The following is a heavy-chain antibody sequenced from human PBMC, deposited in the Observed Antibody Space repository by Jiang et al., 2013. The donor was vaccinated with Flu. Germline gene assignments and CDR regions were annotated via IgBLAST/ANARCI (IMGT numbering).Heavy chain of an antibody. Sequence: VQLVESGGVLVQPGGSLRLSCAASGFTFSSDNMNWVRQAPGKGLEWVSYITSSSSTTYYADSVRGRFTISRDNAKNSLYLQMRRLRAEDTAVYYCAREWVVPAALQGYSYYYGMDVWGPGTTVTVSS. D-gene: IGHD2-2*01. V-gene: IGHV3-48*01. CDR1: GFTFSSDN. CDR2: ITSSSSTT. J-gene: IGHJ6*02. CDR3: AREWVVPAALQGYSYYYGMDV.